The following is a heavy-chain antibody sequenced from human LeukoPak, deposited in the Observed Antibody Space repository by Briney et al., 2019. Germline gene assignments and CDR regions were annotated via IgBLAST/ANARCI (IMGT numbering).Heavy chain of an antibody. CDR2: ISAYNANT. D-gene: IGHD4-17*01. V-gene: IGHV1-18*01. J-gene: IGHJ4*02. CDR3: ARTTWAKPFDY. CDR1: GYTFTSYG. Sequence: ASVKVSCKASGYTFTSYGISWVRQAPGQGLEWMGWISAYNANTNYAQKLQGRVTMNKDTSTSTAYMELRSLRSDDTAVYYCARTTWAKPFDYWGQGTLVTVSS.